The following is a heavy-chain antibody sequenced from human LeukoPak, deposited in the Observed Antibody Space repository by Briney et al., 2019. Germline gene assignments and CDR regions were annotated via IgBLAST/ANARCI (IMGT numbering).Heavy chain of an antibody. D-gene: IGHD3-3*01. CDR3: ASKKLYEFWSGYPTTDAFDI. CDR2: SNPNSGGT. V-gene: IGHV1-2*02. J-gene: IGHJ3*02. Sequence: ASVNVSCKASGYTFTGYYMHWVRQAPGQGLEWMGWSNPNSGGTNYAQKLQGRVTMTRATSISTAYMELSRLRSDDTAVYDCASKKLYEFWSGYPTTDAFDIWGQGTMVTVSS. CDR1: GYTFTGYY.